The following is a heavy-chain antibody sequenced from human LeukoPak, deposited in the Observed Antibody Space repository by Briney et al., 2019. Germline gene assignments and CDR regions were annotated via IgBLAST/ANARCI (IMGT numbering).Heavy chain of an antibody. V-gene: IGHV4-59*01. CDR2: ISYSGST. CDR1: GGSISTYY. J-gene: IGHJ3*02. CDR3: ARGGSGYDAFDI. Sequence: SETLSLTCNVSGGSISTYYWSWIRQPPGKGLEWIGYISYSGSTNYNPSLKSRVTISVHMSKNQFSLKLSSVTAADTAVYYCARGGSGYDAFDIWGQGTMVTVSS. D-gene: IGHD3-3*01.